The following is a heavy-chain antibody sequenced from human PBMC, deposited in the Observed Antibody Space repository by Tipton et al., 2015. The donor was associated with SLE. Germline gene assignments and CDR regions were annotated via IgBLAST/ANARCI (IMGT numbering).Heavy chain of an antibody. Sequence: TLSLTCTVSGDSISSHYWNWIRQPPGKGLEWIGSIYHSGSTYYNSSLESRVTISVDTSKNQFSLKLSSVTAADTAVYYCSEGYYFDYWGQGTLVTVSS. CDR1: GDSISSHY. CDR3: SEGYYFDY. CDR2: IYHSGST. V-gene: IGHV4-38-2*02. J-gene: IGHJ4*02.